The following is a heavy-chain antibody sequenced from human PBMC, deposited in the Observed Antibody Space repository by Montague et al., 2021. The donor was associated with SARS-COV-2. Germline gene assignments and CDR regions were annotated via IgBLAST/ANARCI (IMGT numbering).Heavy chain of an antibody. CDR3: ARVGAYGDYPTPPTFDY. V-gene: IGHV4-59*02. D-gene: IGHD4-17*01. CDR2: IYYSGST. CDR1: GGSVSSYY. J-gene: IGHJ4*02. Sequence: SETLSLTCTVSGGSVSSYYWSWIRQPPGKGLKWIGYIYYSGSTSYNPSLKSRVTISVDTSKNQFSLKLSSVTAADTAVYYCARVGAYGDYPTPPTFDYWGQGTLVTVSS.